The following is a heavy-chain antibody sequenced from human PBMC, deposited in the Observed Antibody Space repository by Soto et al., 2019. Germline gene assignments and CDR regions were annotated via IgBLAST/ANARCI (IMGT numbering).Heavy chain of an antibody. V-gene: IGHV4-59*01. CDR2: VYYRGTT. J-gene: IGHJ4*02. CDR1: GSSISPYY. D-gene: IGHD4-17*01. CDR3: ARVGGYYGDYPNFDY. Sequence: SETLSLTCIVSGSSISPYYCTWIRQPPGKGLEWLGNVYYRGTTNYNPSLKSRITMSVDMSRNYCSLKLTSVTAADTAVYFCARVGGYYGDYPNFDYWGQGVLVTVSS.